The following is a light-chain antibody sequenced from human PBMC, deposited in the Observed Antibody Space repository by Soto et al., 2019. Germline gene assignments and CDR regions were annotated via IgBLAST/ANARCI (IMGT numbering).Light chain of an antibody. CDR3: QQRSSWPWT. CDR2: DAS. J-gene: IGKJ1*01. Sequence: EIVLTQSPATLSLSPGERATLSCRASQSVSSYLAWYQQKSGQAPRLLIYDASNRATGIPARFGGSGSVTDFTLTISSLEPEDFAVYYCQQRSSWPWTFGQGTKVEIK. CDR1: QSVSSY. V-gene: IGKV3-11*01.